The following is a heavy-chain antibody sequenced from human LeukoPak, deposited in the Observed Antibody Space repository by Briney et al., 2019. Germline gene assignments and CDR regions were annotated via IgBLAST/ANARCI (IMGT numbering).Heavy chain of an antibody. J-gene: IGHJ4*02. CDR2: IYYSGST. V-gene: IGHV4-59*01. Sequence: ASETLSLTCAVSGGSISSYYCSWIRQPPGKGLEWIGYIYYSGSTNYNPSLKSRVTISVDTSKKQFSLKLSSVTAADTAVYYCARGHRATGIALFDYWGQGTLVTVSS. D-gene: IGHD6-13*01. CDR1: GGSISSYY. CDR3: ARGHRATGIALFDY.